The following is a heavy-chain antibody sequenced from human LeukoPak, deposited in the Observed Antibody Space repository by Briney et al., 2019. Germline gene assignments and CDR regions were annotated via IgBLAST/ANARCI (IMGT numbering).Heavy chain of an antibody. V-gene: IGHV3-7*01. Sequence: GGSLRLFCAASGFTFSSYWMSWVRQAPGKGLQWVANIKQDGSEKYYVDSVKGRSTISRDNAKNSLYLQMNSLRAEDTAVYYCAKEQLAFTSFDYWGQGTLVTVSS. CDR1: GFTFSSYW. D-gene: IGHD6-6*01. J-gene: IGHJ4*02. CDR2: IKQDGSEK. CDR3: AKEQLAFTSFDY.